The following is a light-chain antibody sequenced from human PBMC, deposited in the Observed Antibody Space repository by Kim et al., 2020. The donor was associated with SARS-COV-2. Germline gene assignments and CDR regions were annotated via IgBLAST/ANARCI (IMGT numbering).Light chain of an antibody. V-gene: IGKV2-28*01. J-gene: IGKJ5*01. CDR1: QILLHSNGYNY. Sequence: DIVMTQSPLSLPVTPGEPASISCRSSQILLHSNGYNYLDWYLQKPGQSPQLLIYLGSNRASGVPDRFSGSGSGTDFTLKISRVEAEDVGVYYCMQAIQTPITFGRGTRLEIK. CDR2: LGS. CDR3: MQAIQTPIT.